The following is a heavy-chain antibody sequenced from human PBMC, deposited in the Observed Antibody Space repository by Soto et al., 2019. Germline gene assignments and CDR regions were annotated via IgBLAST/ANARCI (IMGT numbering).Heavy chain of an antibody. CDR2: VNPDSGNT. D-gene: IGHD3-10*01. CDR1: GYNFITEA. J-gene: IGHJ4*02. Sequence: GASVKVSCKASGYNFITEAVHWLRQAPGQSLEWMGLVNPDSGNTKYSQKLQGRVTITRDTSANTAYMELSSLRSEDTAMYYCARDPGDGHYFDYWGQGALVTVSS. V-gene: IGHV1-3*01. CDR3: ARDPGDGHYFDY.